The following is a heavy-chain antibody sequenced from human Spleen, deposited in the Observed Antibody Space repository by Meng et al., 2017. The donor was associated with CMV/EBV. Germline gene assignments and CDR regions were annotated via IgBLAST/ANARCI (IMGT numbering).Heavy chain of an antibody. J-gene: IGHJ4*02. D-gene: IGHD2-15*01. CDR1: GFTFDDYA. CDR2: ISWNSGSI. Sequence: SLKISCAASGFTFDDYAMHWVRQAPEKGLEWVSGISWNSGSIGYADSVKGRFTISRDNAKNSLYLQMNSLGAEDMALYYCAKGGGGNGIFDYWGQGTLVTVSS. V-gene: IGHV3-9*03. CDR3: AKGGGGNGIFDY.